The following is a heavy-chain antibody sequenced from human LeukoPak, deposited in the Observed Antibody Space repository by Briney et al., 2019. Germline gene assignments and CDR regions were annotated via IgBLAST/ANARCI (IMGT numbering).Heavy chain of an antibody. CDR2: FSGGGGTT. CDR3: AKDRYSSSWFSWFDP. V-gene: IGHV3-23*01. CDR1: GFTFSNYA. Sequence: GGSLRLSCAASGFTFSNYAMSWVRQAPGKGLEWVSVFSGGGGTTYYAESVKGRFTISRDNSNNTLYLQMNSLRAEDTAVYYCAKDRYSSSWFSWFDPWGQGTLVTVSS. D-gene: IGHD6-13*01. J-gene: IGHJ5*02.